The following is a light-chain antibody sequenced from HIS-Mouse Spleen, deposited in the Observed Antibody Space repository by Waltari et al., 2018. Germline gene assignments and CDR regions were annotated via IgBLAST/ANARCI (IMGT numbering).Light chain of an antibody. J-gene: IGLJ3*02. CDR2: GKN. V-gene: IGLV3-19*01. CDR3: NSRDSSGNHWV. CDR1: SLRSYY. Sequence: SSELTQDPAVSVALGQTVRITCQGDSLRSYYASWYQQKPGQAPVLVIYGKNNRPSGIPDRFSGSSSGNTASLTITGAQAEDEADYYCNSRDSSGNHWVFGGGTK.